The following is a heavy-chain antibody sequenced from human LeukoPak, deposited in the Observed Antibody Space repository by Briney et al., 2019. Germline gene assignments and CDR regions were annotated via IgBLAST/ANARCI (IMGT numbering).Heavy chain of an antibody. Sequence: GGSLRLSCAASGFTFSSYSMMWVRQAPGKGLEWVSYISSSSTTIYYADSVKGRFTISRDNAKNSVYLQMNSLRAEDTAVYYCASSKRGTYRFDAYDIWGQGTMVTVSS. V-gene: IGHV3-48*01. CDR2: ISSSSTTI. CDR1: GFTFSSYS. J-gene: IGHJ3*02. CDR3: ASSKRGTYRFDAYDI. D-gene: IGHD3-16*02.